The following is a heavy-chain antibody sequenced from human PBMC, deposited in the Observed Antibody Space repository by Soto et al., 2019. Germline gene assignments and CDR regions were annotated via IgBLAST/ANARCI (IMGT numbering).Heavy chain of an antibody. Sequence: PGGSLRLSCAASGFTFSNAWMSWVRQAPGKGLEWVGRIKSKTDGGTTDYAAPVKGRFTISRDDSKNTLYLQMNSLKTEDTAVYYCTTDRLYYYDSSGSDAFDIWGQGTMVTVSS. CDR3: TTDRLYYYDSSGSDAFDI. V-gene: IGHV3-15*01. CDR1: GFTFSNAW. CDR2: IKSKTDGGTT. J-gene: IGHJ3*02. D-gene: IGHD3-22*01.